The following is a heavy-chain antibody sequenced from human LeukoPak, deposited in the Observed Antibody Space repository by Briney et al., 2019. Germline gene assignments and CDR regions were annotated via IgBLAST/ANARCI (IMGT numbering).Heavy chain of an antibody. J-gene: IGHJ4*02. V-gene: IGHV1-2*04. CDR1: GYTFTGYY. D-gene: IGHD3-22*01. CDR3: ARIPMIAVPNPFDY. CDR2: INTNSGGT. Sequence: ASVKVSCKASGYTFTGYYMHWVRQAPAQGLEWMGWINTNSGGTNYAQTFQGWVTMTRDTYTSTVYMELSSLRSEDTAVYYCARIPMIAVPNPFDYWGQGTLVTVSS.